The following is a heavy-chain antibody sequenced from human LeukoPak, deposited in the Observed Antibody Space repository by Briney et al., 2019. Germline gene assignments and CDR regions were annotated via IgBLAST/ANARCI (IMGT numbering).Heavy chain of an antibody. J-gene: IGHJ4*02. CDR1: GCTFSGYY. Sequence: ASVKVSCKASGCTFSGYYMHWVRQAPGQGLEWMGWINPNSGGTDYAQKFQGRVTMTRDTSISTAYMELSRLRSDDTAVYYCASGDRVTMLRGGNIGYFDYWGQGTLVTVSS. V-gene: IGHV1-2*02. D-gene: IGHD3-10*01. CDR2: INPNSGGT. CDR3: ASGDRVTMLRGGNIGYFDY.